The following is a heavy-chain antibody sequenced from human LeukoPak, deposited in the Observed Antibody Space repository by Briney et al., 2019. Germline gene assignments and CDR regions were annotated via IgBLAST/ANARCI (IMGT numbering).Heavy chain of an antibody. J-gene: IGHJ4*02. CDR3: PTPVPEVSNHLDY. D-gene: IGHD4-11*01. Sequence: GGSLRLFCAAPGFTFGGYWMHWVRQAPGKGLVWVTRISSDGSSTSYADPVKGRFTISRDNAKNTLYLQMSSLRAEDTAVYYCPTPVPEVSNHLDYCGQGTLVTVSS. CDR2: ISSDGSST. CDR1: GFTFGGYW. V-gene: IGHV3-74*01.